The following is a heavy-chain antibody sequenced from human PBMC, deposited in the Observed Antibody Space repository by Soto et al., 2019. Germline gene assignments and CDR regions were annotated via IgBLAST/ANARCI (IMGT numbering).Heavy chain of an antibody. J-gene: IGHJ6*02. CDR1: GVPVSSDS. CDR2: IYSDNNT. CDR3: ARHYSAMGV. Sequence: GRSLRLSCAASGVPVSSDSMTWVRQAPGKGLEWISIIYSDNNTDYADSVKGRFSISRDTSKNILYLQMNSLRAEDTAEYYCARHYSAMGVWGQGTTVTVSS. V-gene: IGHV3-53*01.